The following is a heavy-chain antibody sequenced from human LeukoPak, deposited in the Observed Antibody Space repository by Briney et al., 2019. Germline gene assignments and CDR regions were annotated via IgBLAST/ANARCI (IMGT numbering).Heavy chain of an antibody. CDR1: GFIFNSHS. CDR2: ISSTSSYI. V-gene: IGHV3-21*01. J-gene: IGHJ6*04. D-gene: IGHD3-10*02. CDR3: AELGITMIGGV. Sequence: PGGSLRLSCAASGFIFNSHSMNWVRQAPGKGPEWVSSISSTSSYIYYADSVKSRFTISRDNAKNSLYLQMNSLRAEDTAVYYCAELGITMIGGVWGKGTTVTISS.